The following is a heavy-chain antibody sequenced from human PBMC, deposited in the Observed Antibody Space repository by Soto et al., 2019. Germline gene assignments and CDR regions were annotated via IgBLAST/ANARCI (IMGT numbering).Heavy chain of an antibody. J-gene: IGHJ4*02. D-gene: IGHD3-16*01. CDR1: AWTFTRYF. Sequence: ASGKVCCKARAWTFTRYFMHWVGQPPGHGREWIGGINPNGGSTNLAQTFQGRVTMTGDTSTSTVYMELRSLRSEDTAIYYCAGGGTDLSIIGSFDYCGEVTPFTGSP. CDR3: AGGGTDLSIIGSFDY. CDR2: INPNGGST. V-gene: IGHV1-46*01.